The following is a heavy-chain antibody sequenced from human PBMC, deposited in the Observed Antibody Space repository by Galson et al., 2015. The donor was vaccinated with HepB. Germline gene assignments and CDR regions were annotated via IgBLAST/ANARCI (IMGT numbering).Heavy chain of an antibody. Sequence: SLRLSCAASGFTFSSYSMNWVRQAPGKGLEWVSSISSSSSYIYYADSVKGRFTISRDNAKNSLYLQMNSLRAEDTAVYYCARVFTMVRGVILHEDVWGQGTTVTVSS. CDR1: GFTFSSYS. CDR2: ISSSSSYI. V-gene: IGHV3-21*01. J-gene: IGHJ6*02. D-gene: IGHD3-10*01. CDR3: ARVFTMVRGVILHEDV.